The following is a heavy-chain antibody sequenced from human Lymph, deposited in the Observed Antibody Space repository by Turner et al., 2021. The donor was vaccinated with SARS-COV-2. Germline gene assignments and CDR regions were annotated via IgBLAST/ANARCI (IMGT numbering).Heavy chain of an antibody. CDR3: ARMGSSSWYFDY. D-gene: IGHD1-26*01. CDR2: IKQDGSEK. CDR1: GFTFSSYW. Sequence: EVQLVESGGGLVQPGGSLKLSCAASGFTFSSYWMSWVRQAPGKGLEWVANIKQDGSEKYYVDSVKGRFTISRDNAKNSLFLQMNSLRAEDTAVYYCARMGSSSWYFDYWGQGTLVTVSS. V-gene: IGHV3-7*01. J-gene: IGHJ4*02.